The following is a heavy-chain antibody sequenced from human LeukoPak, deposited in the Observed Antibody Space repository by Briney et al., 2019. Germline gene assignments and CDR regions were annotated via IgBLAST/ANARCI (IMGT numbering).Heavy chain of an antibody. Sequence: GGSLRLSCAASGFTFSSYGMHWVRQAPGKGLEWVAVISYDGSNKYYADSVKGRFTISRDNSKNTLYLQMNSLRAEDTAVYYCAKTTFGGVIVRYPFFDYWGQGTLVTVSS. CDR2: ISYDGSNK. V-gene: IGHV3-30*18. CDR1: GFTFSSYG. CDR3: AKTTFGGVIVRYPFFDY. J-gene: IGHJ4*02. D-gene: IGHD3-16*02.